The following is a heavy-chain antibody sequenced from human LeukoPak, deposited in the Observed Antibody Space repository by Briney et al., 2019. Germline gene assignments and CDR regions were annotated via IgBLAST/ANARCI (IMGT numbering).Heavy chain of an antibody. Sequence: PSEALSLTCTVSGGSISSGGYYWSWIRQHPGKGLEWIGYIYYSGSTYYNPSLKSRVTISVDTSKNQFSLKLSSVTAADTAVYYCARGVESSSWGVYFDYWGQGTLVTVSS. CDR3: ARGVESSSWGVYFDY. V-gene: IGHV4-31*03. D-gene: IGHD6-13*01. CDR1: GGSISSGGYY. J-gene: IGHJ4*02. CDR2: IYYSGST.